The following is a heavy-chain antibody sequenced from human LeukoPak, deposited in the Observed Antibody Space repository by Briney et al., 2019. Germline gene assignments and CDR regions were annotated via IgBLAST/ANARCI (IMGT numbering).Heavy chain of an antibody. Sequence: GGSLRLSCAASGFTFSSYGMFWVRQAPGKGLEWVAIIWYDGSKKYYADSVKGRFTISRDDSKNTLYLQMSSLGVEDTAVYYCARDVGHYASGTSYFDYWGRGTQVTVSS. J-gene: IGHJ4*02. CDR1: GFTFSSYG. CDR3: ARDVGHYASGTSYFDY. D-gene: IGHD3-10*01. CDR2: IWYDGSKK. V-gene: IGHV3-33*01.